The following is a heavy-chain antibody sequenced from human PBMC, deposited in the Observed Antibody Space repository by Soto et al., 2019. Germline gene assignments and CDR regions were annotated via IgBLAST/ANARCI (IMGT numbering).Heavy chain of an antibody. CDR1: GGSISSSNL. D-gene: IGHD1-26*01. Sequence: QVQLQESDPGLVKPSGTLSLTCVVSGGSISSSNLWSWVRQPPGKGLEWIGETYHSGSTNYNPSRRSRLIISLDKSTNQFSLKLSSFTVAETAGYYCVRFGAAIDTWGQGPRVTVS. CDR3: VRFGAAIDT. J-gene: IGHJ3*02. CDR2: TYHSGST. V-gene: IGHV4-4*02.